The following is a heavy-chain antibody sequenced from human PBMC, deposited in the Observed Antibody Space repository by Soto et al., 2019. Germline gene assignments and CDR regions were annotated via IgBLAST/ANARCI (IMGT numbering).Heavy chain of an antibody. CDR1: GFTVSSNY. CDR2: IYSGGST. CDR3: ARDQRRSGWPNPFGY. D-gene: IGHD6-19*01. J-gene: IGHJ4*02. Sequence: EVQLVESGGGLVQPGGSLRLSCAASGFTVSSNYMSWVRQAPGKGLEWVSVIYSGGSTYYADSVKGRFTISRDNSKNTLYLQMNSLSAEDTAVYYCARDQRRSGWPNPFGYWGQGTLVTVSS. V-gene: IGHV3-66*01.